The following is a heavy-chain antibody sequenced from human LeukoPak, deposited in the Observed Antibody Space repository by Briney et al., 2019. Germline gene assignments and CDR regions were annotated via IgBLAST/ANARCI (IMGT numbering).Heavy chain of an antibody. V-gene: IGHV4-61*02. J-gene: IGHJ4*02. CDR3: ASTITVTTDY. CDR1: GGSISSGSYY. D-gene: IGHD4-17*01. CDR2: IYTSGST. Sequence: SETLSLTCTVSGGSISSGSYYWSWIRQPAGKGLEWIGRIYTSGSTNYNPSLKSRVTISVDTSKNQFSLKLTSVTAADTAVYYCASTITVTTDYWGQGTLVTVSS.